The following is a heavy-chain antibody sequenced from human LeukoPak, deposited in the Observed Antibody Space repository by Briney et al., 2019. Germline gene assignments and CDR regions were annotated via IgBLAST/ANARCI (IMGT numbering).Heavy chain of an antibody. Sequence: PGGSLRLSCAASGFTVSSNYMSWVRQAPGKGLEWVSSISYSSSYIYYADSVKGRFTISRDNAKNSLYLQMNSLRAEDTAVYYCARDYGGSSPFDYWGQGTLVTVSS. CDR3: ARDYGGSSPFDY. J-gene: IGHJ4*02. CDR2: ISYSSSYI. V-gene: IGHV3-21*01. D-gene: IGHD4-23*01. CDR1: GFTVSSNY.